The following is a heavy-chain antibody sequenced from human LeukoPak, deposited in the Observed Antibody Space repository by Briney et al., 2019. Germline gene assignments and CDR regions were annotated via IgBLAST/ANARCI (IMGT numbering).Heavy chain of an antibody. CDR3: ARDYYDSSGYGHYYYYGMDV. D-gene: IGHD3-22*01. CDR2: IYYSGSA. CDR1: GGSISSSSYY. V-gene: IGHV4-39*07. Sequence: SETLSLTCTVSGGSISSSSYYWGWIRQPPGKRLEWIGSIYYSGSAYYDPSLTGRVTISIDTSKKQFSLKLSSVTAADTAVYYCARDYYDSSGYGHYYYYGMDVWGQGTTVTVSS. J-gene: IGHJ6*02.